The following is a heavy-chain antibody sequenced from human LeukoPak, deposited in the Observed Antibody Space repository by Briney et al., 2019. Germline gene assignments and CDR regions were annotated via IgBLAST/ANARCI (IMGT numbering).Heavy chain of an antibody. CDR1: GFIFSGYS. D-gene: IGHD2-15*01. Sequence: GGSLRLSCAASGFIFSGYSMNWVRQAPGKGLAWVSRIHSEENSTSHADSVKGRFTISRDNAKNTLYLQMNSLRAEDTAVYYCARGNKWSFDDWGQGTLVTVSS. CDR3: ARGNKWSFDD. J-gene: IGHJ4*02. CDR2: IHSEENST. V-gene: IGHV3-74*01.